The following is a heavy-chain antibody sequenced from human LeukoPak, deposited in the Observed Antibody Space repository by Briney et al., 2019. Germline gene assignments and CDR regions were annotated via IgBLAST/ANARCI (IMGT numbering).Heavy chain of an antibody. CDR1: GFTFSSYA. J-gene: IGHJ3*02. CDR3: AKSWGVVPAAMAFDI. Sequence: GGSLRLSCAASGFTFSSYAMSWVRQAPGKGLEWVSTISNSAGSTSYADSVKGRFTISRDNSKNTLYLQMNSLRAEDMALYYCAKSWGVVPAAMAFDIWGQGTMVTVSS. D-gene: IGHD2-2*01. CDR2: ISNSAGST. V-gene: IGHV3-23*01.